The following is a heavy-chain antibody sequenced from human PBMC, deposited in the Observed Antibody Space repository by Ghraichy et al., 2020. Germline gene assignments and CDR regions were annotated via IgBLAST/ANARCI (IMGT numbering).Heavy chain of an antibody. V-gene: IGHV3-21*01. Sequence: GGSLRLSCAASGFTFSSYSMNWVRQAPGKGLEWVSSISSSSSYIYYADSVKGRFTISRDNAKNSLYLQMNSLRAEDTAVYYCARGVTVTLYSDYWGQGTLVTVSS. CDR1: GFTFSSYS. CDR2: ISSSSSYI. D-gene: IGHD4-17*01. CDR3: ARGVTVTLYSDY. J-gene: IGHJ4*02.